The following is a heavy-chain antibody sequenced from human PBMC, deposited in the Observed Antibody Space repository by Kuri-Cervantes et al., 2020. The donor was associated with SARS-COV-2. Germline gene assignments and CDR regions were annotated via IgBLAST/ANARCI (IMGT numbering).Heavy chain of an antibody. D-gene: IGHD2-21*02. CDR3: ARDYCGGDCYSGTEAMLDF. J-gene: IGHJ4*02. CDR2: IITYSGHT. V-gene: IGHV1-18*04. CDR1: GYAFTSYG. Sequence: ASVKVSCKASGYAFTSYGISWVRQAPGQGLEWMGRIITYSGHTNYAQKFQGRVTMTRDTSTSTAYMELRSLRSDDTAVYYCARDYCGGDCYSGTEAMLDFWGQGALVTVSS.